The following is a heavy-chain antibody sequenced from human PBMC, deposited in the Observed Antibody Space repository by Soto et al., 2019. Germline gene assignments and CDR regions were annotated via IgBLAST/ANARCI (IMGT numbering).Heavy chain of an antibody. Sequence: ASVKVSCKASGGTFSSYTISWVRQAPGQGLEWMGRIIPILGIANYAQKFQGRVTITADKSTSTAYMELSSLRSEDTAVYYCARLVGYDYGDFNWFDPWGQGTLVTVSS. CDR2: IIPILGIA. V-gene: IGHV1-69*02. J-gene: IGHJ5*02. D-gene: IGHD4-17*01. CDR1: GGTFSSYT. CDR3: ARLVGYDYGDFNWFDP.